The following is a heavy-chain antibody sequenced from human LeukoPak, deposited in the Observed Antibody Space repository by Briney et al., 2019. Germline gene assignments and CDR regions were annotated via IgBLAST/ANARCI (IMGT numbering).Heavy chain of an antibody. J-gene: IGHJ4*02. D-gene: IGHD3-10*01. CDR2: IKTDGSST. Sequence: QAGGSLRLSCAASGFNFSTSWMHWVRQAPGKGLVWVSRIKTDGSSTSYADFVKGRVTISRDNAKNTLYLQMNSLRAKDTAVYYCARGGSPFYWGQGTLVTVSS. CDR3: ARGGSPFY. CDR1: GFNFSTSW. V-gene: IGHV3-74*01.